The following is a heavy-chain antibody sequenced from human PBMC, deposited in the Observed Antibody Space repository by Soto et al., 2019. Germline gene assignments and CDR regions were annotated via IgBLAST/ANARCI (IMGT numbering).Heavy chain of an antibody. CDR3: ARPLIRYGEFDY. D-gene: IGHD3-10*01. CDR2: IYYSGST. CDR1: GGSISSSSYY. V-gene: IGHV4-39*01. Sequence: SETLSLTCTVSGGSISSSSYYWGWIRQPPGKGLEWIGSIYYSGSTYYNPSLKSRVTISVDTSKNQFSLKLSSVTAADTAVYYCARPLIRYGEFDYWGQGTLVTVSS. J-gene: IGHJ4*02.